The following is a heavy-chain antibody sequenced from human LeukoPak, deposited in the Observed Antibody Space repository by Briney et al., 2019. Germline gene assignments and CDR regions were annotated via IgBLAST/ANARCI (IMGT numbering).Heavy chain of an antibody. D-gene: IGHD2-2*01. Sequence: SETLSLTCIVSGGSITSPDLYWGWTRHPPGKGLEWLGSMTYSGSSYYNPSLKSRVTISVDTSKNQFSLKLNSVTAAVTALYYCARSYCSDTTCYAVGAFDIWGQGKMVTVSS. CDR2: MTYSGSS. CDR1: GGSITSPDLY. CDR3: ARSYCSDTTCYAVGAFDI. V-gene: IGHV4-39*01. J-gene: IGHJ3*02.